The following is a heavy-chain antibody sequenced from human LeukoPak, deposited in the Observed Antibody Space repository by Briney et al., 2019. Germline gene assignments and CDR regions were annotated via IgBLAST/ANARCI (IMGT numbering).Heavy chain of an antibody. Sequence: GESLKISGKGSGYSFTSYWIGWVRQMPGKGLEWMGIIYPGDSDTRYSPSFQGQVTISADKSISTAYLQWSSLKASDTAMYYCARHRVAVAGAYYYYGMDVWGQGTTVTVSS. CDR2: IYPGDSDT. CDR3: ARHRVAVAGAYYYYGMDV. J-gene: IGHJ6*02. CDR1: GYSFTSYW. V-gene: IGHV5-51*01. D-gene: IGHD6-19*01.